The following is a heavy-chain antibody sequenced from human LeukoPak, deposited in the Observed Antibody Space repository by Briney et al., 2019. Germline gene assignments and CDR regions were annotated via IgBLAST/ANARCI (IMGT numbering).Heavy chain of an antibody. CDR1: EFTFSTYW. Sequence: PGGSLRLSCESSEFTFSTYWMTWFRLAPGKGLEWVANIKKDGSDKYYVDSVKGRFTFSRDNAKNSLHLQMNSLRAEDTAVYYCARQRGYNYGYNDYWGQGTLVTVSS. CDR2: IKKDGSDK. CDR3: ARQRGYNYGYNDY. D-gene: IGHD5-18*01. J-gene: IGHJ4*02. V-gene: IGHV3-7*01.